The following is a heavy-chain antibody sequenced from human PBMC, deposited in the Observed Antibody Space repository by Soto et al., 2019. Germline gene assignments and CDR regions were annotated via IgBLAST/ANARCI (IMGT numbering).Heavy chain of an antibody. CDR3: AKAYQGIVVVFDY. CDR1: GFTFSSYG. V-gene: IGHV3-30*18. D-gene: IGHD2-2*01. CDR2: ISYDGSNK. Sequence: GGSLRLSCAASGFTFSSYGMHWVRQAPGKGLEWVAVISYDGSNKYYADSVKGRFTISRDNSKNTLYLQMNSLRAEDTAVYYCAKAYQGIVVVFDYWGQGTLVTAS. J-gene: IGHJ4*02.